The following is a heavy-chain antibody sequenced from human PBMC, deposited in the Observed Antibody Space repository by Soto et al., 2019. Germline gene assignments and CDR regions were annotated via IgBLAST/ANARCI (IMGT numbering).Heavy chain of an antibody. CDR2: INAGNGNT. D-gene: IGHD6-19*01. CDR1: GYTFTSYA. V-gene: IGHV1-3*01. Sequence: ASVKVSCKASGYTFTSYAMHWVRQAPGQRLEWMGWINAGNGNTKYSQKFQGRVTITRDTSASTAYMELSSLRSEDTAVYYCASDRLAYSSGWYFDYWGQGTLVTVSS. J-gene: IGHJ4*02. CDR3: ASDRLAYSSGWYFDY.